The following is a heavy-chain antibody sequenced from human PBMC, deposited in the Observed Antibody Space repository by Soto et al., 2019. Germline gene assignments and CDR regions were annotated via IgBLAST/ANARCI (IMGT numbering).Heavy chain of an antibody. CDR1: GNIFSCNW. CDR3: ARPGTDY. D-gene: IGHD1-1*01. V-gene: IGHV5-51*01. Sequence: ESVKISCKGSGNIFSCNWIGWVRQMPGKGLEWMGIIDPGDSDTRYSPSFQGQVTISADKSISTAYLQWSTLKASDSGTYYCARPGTDYWGQGTLVTVSS. J-gene: IGHJ4*02. CDR2: IDPGDSDT.